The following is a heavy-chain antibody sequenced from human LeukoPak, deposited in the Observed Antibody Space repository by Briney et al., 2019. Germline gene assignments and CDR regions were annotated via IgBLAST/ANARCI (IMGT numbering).Heavy chain of an antibody. CDR1: GFTFHSYW. CDR2: TNGDGRET. V-gene: IGHV3-7*01. CDR3: ARSSDKGTVDY. D-gene: IGHD2-15*01. Sequence: GGSLRLSCAVSGFTFHSYWMSWVRQAPGKGLEWVANTNGDGRETHYVDTVKGRCTISRDNAINTLYLQMDSLRVEDTAVYYGARSSDKGTVDYWGQGTLVTVSS. J-gene: IGHJ4*02.